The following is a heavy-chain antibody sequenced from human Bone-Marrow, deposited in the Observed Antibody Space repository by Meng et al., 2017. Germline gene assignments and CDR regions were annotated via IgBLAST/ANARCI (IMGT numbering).Heavy chain of an antibody. CDR1: GFTFSSYE. Sequence: GGSLRLSCAASGFTFSSYEMNWVRQAPGKGLEWLSYISSSANTMFYADSVKGRFTISRNNAENSLYLQMNGLRAEDTAVYYCAKDSGSHDYWGQGTLVTVSS. CDR3: AKDSGSHDY. J-gene: IGHJ4*02. CDR2: ISSSANTM. V-gene: IGHV3-48*03. D-gene: IGHD1-26*01.